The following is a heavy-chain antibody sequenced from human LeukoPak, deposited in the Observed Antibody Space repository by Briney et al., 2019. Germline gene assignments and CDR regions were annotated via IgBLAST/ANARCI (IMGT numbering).Heavy chain of an antibody. V-gene: IGHV4-39*01. Sequence: SETLSLTCTVSGGSISSSSYDWGWIRQPPGKGLEWIGSIYYSGSTYYNPSLKSRVTISVDTSKNQFSLKLSSVTAADTAVYYCASTATTSWYFDLWGRGTLVTVSS. CDR2: IYYSGST. J-gene: IGHJ2*01. CDR3: ASTATTSWYFDL. CDR1: GGSISSSSYD. D-gene: IGHD1-1*01.